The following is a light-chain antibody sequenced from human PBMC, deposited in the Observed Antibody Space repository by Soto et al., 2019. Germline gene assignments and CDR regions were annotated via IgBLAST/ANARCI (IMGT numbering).Light chain of an antibody. J-gene: IGKJ1*01. CDR2: DAS. V-gene: IGKV1-5*01. CDR3: QKYNSAPQT. Sequence: DIQMTQSPSTVSASVGDRVTITCRASQRISKWLAWFQQKPGKAPKLLIYDASTLESGVPSRFSGRGSETEFTLTISSLQPEDVATYYCQKYNSAPQTFGQGTKVDNK. CDR1: QRISKW.